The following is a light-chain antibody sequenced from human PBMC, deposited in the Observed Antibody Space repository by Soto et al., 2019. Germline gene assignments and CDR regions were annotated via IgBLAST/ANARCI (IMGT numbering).Light chain of an antibody. J-gene: IGKJ1*01. CDR3: QQYGTSPPGT. CDR1: QSVSSSY. CDR2: GAS. Sequence: ILLTQSPGTLSLSPGERATLSCRASQSVSSSYLAWYQQKPGQAPRLLLYGASSRATGIPDRFSGSGSGTDLTLTISRLETEDFAAYYCQQYGTSPPGTFGQGTKVDIK. V-gene: IGKV3-20*01.